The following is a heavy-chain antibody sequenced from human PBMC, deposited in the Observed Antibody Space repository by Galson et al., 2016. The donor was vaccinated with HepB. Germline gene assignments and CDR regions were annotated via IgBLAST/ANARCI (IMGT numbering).Heavy chain of an antibody. CDR2: ISYDGSNK. CDR1: GFPFSSYG. J-gene: IGHJ6*02. CDR3: AKDLQSASRWFGELTHYYYVMDV. Sequence: SLRLSCAASGFPFSSYGMYWVRQAPGKGLEWVAVISYDGSNKDYADSVKGRVTISRDNSKNTLYLQMNSLRAEDTAVYYCAKDLQSASRWFGELTHYYYVMDVWGQGTTVTVSS. D-gene: IGHD3-10*01. V-gene: IGHV3-30*18.